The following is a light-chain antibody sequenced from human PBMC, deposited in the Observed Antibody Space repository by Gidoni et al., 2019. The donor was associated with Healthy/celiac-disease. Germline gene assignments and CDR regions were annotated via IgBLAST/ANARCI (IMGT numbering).Light chain of an antibody. CDR1: QRVSSY. CDR2: DAS. Sequence: EIVLPQSPATLSLSPGERATLSCRASQRVSSYLAWYQQKPGQAPRLLIYDASNRATGIPARFSGSGSGTDFTLTISSLEPEDFAVYYCQQRSNWLFTFGPGTKVDIK. CDR3: QQRSNWLFT. V-gene: IGKV3-11*01. J-gene: IGKJ3*01.